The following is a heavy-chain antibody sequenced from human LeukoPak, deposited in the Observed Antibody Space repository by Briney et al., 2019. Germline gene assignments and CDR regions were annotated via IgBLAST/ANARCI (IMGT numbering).Heavy chain of an antibody. CDR2: INHIGST. Sequence: SETLSLTCAVYGGSFSGYYWSWIRQPPGKGREGIGEINHIGSTNYNSSLKSRVTISVDTSKNQFSLKLSSVTAADTAVYYCARHTMITMIVVVITKAAFDIWGQGTMVTVSS. CDR3: ARHTMITMIVVVITKAAFDI. V-gene: IGHV4-34*01. D-gene: IGHD3-22*01. CDR1: GGSFSGYY. J-gene: IGHJ3*02.